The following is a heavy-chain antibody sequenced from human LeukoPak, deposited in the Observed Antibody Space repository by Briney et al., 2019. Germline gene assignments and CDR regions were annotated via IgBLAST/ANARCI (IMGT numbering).Heavy chain of an antibody. D-gene: IGHD6-13*01. Sequence: ASVRVSSKVSGYTLTELSMHWVRQAPGKGLEWMGGFDPEDGETIYAQKFQGRVTMTEDTSTDTAYMELSSLRSEDTAVYYCATVEILAGTGYYYGMDVWGQGTTVTVSS. V-gene: IGHV1-24*01. J-gene: IGHJ6*02. CDR1: GYTLTELS. CDR2: FDPEDGET. CDR3: ATVEILAGTGYYYGMDV.